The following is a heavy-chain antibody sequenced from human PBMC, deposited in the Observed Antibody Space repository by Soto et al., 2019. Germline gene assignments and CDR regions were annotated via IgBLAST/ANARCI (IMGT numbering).Heavy chain of an antibody. V-gene: IGHV3-23*01. CDR1: GFIFSSFA. J-gene: IGHJ4*02. D-gene: IGHD6-19*01. Sequence: EVQLLESGGGLVQPGGSLRLSCAASGFIFSSFAMSWVRQAPGKGLEWVSTINLSGGGTYYADSVKGRFTISRDNSKNTLYLQMDSLRAGDTAVYYCAKWGRQSGGWSAPDYWGQGTLVTVSS. CDR3: AKWGRQSGGWSAPDY. CDR2: INLSGGGT.